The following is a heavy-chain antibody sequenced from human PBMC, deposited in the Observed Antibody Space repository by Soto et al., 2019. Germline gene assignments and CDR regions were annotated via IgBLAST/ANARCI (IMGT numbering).Heavy chain of an antibody. V-gene: IGHV3-48*01. CDR1: GFTFTIYA. CDR3: AVAVAGPTAIGY. Sequence: GESLKISCTSSGFTFTIYAVTWVRQTTGKGLEWVSYISSSSSTIYYADSVKGRFTISRDNAKNSLYLQMNSLRAEDTAVYYCAVAVAGPTAIGYWGQGTLVTVSS. J-gene: IGHJ4*02. D-gene: IGHD6-19*01. CDR2: ISSSSSTI.